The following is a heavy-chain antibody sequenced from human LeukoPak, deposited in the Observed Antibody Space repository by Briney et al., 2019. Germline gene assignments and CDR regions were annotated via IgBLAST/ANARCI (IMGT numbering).Heavy chain of an antibody. V-gene: IGHV3-11*01. CDR2: ISGSGNDI. CDR3: GTHAGRTGSDD. J-gene: IGHJ4*02. CDR1: GFIFSGYY. Sequence: PGGSLRLSCATSGFIFSGYYMSWIRQAPGKGLEWVSYISGSGNDISYADSVKGRFTISRDNAKGSLYLQMNSLRAAHTAVYYCGTHAGRTGSDDWGQGTLVTVSS. D-gene: IGHD3/OR15-3a*01.